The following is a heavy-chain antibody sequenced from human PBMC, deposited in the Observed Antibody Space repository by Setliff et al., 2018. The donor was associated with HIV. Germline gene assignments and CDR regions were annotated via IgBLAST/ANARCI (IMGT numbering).Heavy chain of an antibody. CDR1: GDSISSYY. CDR3: ARRRCSAASCPDNSWNWLDP. J-gene: IGHJ5*02. V-gene: IGHV4-59*08. D-gene: IGHD2-15*01. Sequence: TLSLTCTVSGDSISSYYWNWIRQPPGKALEWIGYIYYGSTHYNPSFEGRVTISVDTSKNQFSLKLRSVTAADTAMYYCARRRCSAASCPDNSWNWLDPWGQGTLVTVSS. CDR2: IYYGST.